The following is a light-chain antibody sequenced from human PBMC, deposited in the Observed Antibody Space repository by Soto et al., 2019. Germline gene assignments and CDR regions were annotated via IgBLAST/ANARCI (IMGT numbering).Light chain of an antibody. V-gene: IGLV1-47*01. J-gene: IGLJ2*01. CDR2: RSN. CDR1: NSNIGKNY. Sequence: QSVLTQPPSASGTPGQRVTISCSGTNSNIGKNYVFWYQQVPGTAPKLLIYRSNQRPSGVPDRFSGSKSDTSASLAISGLRSEDEADYYCAAWDDSLTGVEFGGGPKLTVL. CDR3: AAWDDSLTGVE.